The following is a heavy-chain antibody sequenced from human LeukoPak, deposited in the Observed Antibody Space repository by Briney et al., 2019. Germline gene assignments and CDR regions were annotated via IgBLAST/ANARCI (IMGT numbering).Heavy chain of an antibody. V-gene: IGHV4-61*01. CDR1: GGSVSSGSYS. CDR3: ARATSYFDY. Sequence: SETLSLTCTVSGGSVSSGSYSWSWIRQPPGKGLEWIGYIFYSGSTNYNPSLKSRVTISVDTSKNQFSLELSSVTAADTAVYYCARATSYFDYWGQGTLVTVSS. J-gene: IGHJ4*02. CDR2: IFYSGST.